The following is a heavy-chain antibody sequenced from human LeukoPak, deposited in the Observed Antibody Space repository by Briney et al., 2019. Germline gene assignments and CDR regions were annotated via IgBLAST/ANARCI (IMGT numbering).Heavy chain of an antibody. J-gene: IGHJ4*02. Sequence: PGGSLRLSCAASGLTFRRYGMTWVRQAPGKGLEWVSGIIGGAGSTYYADSVKGRFTISGDNSKNTLFLQMNSLRAEDTAVYYCAHGAMYQLDYWGQGTLVTVSS. V-gene: IGHV3-23*01. CDR1: GLTFRRYG. D-gene: IGHD2-2*01. CDR2: IIGGAGST. CDR3: AHGAMYQLDY.